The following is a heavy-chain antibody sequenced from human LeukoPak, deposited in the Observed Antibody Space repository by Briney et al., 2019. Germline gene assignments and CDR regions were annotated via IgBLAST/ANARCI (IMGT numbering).Heavy chain of an antibody. J-gene: IGHJ4*02. V-gene: IGHV4-34*01. CDR3: AGERRTVGAPDY. Sequence: PSETLSLTCAVYGGSFSGYYWSWIRQPPGKGLEWIGEINHSGSTNYNPSLKSRVTISVDTSKNQFSLKLSSVTAAGTAVYYCAGERRTVGAPDYWGQGTLVTVSS. D-gene: IGHD1-26*01. CDR1: GGSFSGYY. CDR2: INHSGST.